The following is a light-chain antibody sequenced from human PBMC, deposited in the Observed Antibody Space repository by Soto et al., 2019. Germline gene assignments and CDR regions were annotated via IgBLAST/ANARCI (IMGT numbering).Light chain of an antibody. CDR3: QQYNSYSL. J-gene: IGKJ3*01. CDR1: QSISSW. CDR2: KAS. Sequence: DIQMTQSPSTLSASVGDRVTITCRASQSISSWLAWYQQKPGKAPKLLIYKASSLESGVPSRFSGSGSGTEFTLTISSLQPDDFATYYCQQYNSYSLFGPGTKVEIK. V-gene: IGKV1-5*03.